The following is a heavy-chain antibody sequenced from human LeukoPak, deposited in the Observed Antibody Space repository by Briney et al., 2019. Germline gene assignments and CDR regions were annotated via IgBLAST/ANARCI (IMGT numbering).Heavy chain of an antibody. CDR2: IYTSGST. CDR3: ARELKVPGTDWFDP. CDR1: GGSISSGSYY. J-gene: IGHJ5*02. D-gene: IGHD2-8*01. Sequence: SETLSLTCTASGGSISSGSYYWSWIRQPAGKGLEWIGRIYTSGSTNYNPSLKSRVTISVDTSKNQFSLKLSSVTAADTAVYYCARELKVPGTDWFDPWGQGTLVTVSS. V-gene: IGHV4-61*02.